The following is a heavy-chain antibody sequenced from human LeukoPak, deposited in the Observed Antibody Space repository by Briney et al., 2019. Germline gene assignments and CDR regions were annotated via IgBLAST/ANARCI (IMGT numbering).Heavy chain of an antibody. CDR2: ISSSSTYK. Sequence: GGSLRLSCAASGFTFSSYSMNWVRQAPGKGLEWVSSISSSSTYKYYADSVKGRFTISRDNAKNSLYLQMNSLRAEDTAVYYCARDQFADYWGQGTLVTVSS. CDR3: ARDQFADY. D-gene: IGHD3-10*01. J-gene: IGHJ4*02. CDR1: GFTFSSYS. V-gene: IGHV3-21*01.